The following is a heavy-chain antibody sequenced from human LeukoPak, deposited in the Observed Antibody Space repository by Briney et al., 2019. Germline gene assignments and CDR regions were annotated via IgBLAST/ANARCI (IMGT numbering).Heavy chain of an antibody. D-gene: IGHD6-13*01. Sequence: PGRSLRLSCAASGFTFDDYAMHWVRQAPGKGLEWVSGISWNSGSIGYADSVKGRFTISRDNAKNSMYLQMNSLRAEDTAVYYCAKVSVAAGTPFDYWGQGTLVTVSS. J-gene: IGHJ4*02. V-gene: IGHV3-9*01. CDR2: ISWNSGSI. CDR1: GFTFDDYA. CDR3: AKVSVAAGTPFDY.